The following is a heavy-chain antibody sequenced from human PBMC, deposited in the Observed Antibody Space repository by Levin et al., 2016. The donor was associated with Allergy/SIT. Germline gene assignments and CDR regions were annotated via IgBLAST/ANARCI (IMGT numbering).Heavy chain of an antibody. J-gene: IGHJ4*02. V-gene: IGHV3-30*18. CDR2: ISYDGSNK. D-gene: IGHD6-19*01. Sequence: GESLKISCAASGFTFSSYGMHWVRQAPGKGLEWVAVISYDGSNKYYADSVKGRFTISRDNSKNTLYLQMNSLRAEDTAVYYCAKEVKQWPVRWIDYWGQGTLVTVS. CDR1: GFTFSSYG. CDR3: AKEVKQWPVRWIDY.